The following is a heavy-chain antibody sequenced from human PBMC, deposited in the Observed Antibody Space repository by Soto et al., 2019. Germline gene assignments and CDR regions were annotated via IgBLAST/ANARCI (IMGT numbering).Heavy chain of an antibody. J-gene: IGHJ4*02. V-gene: IGHV4-59*01. CDR2: SYYTGST. CDR3: ARVHRDCSCRSCYLFAY. Sequence: QVQLQESGPGLVKPSETLSLTCTVSGCSISGYYWSWIRQPPVEGLDWIGYSYYTGSTDYNPSLNSRVTISLDAPKDQFSLKLSDVDAADTAVYYCARVHRDCSCRSCYLFAYWGQGTLVAASS. CDR1: GCSISGYY. D-gene: IGHD2-15*01.